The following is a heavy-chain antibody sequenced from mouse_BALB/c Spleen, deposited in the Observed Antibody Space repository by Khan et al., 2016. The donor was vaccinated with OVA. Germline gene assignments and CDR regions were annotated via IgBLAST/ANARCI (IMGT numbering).Heavy chain of an antibody. D-gene: IGHD1-1*01. CDR3: VRSYFYGSSTWFAF. CDR2: IDPSDSYT. CDR1: GYTFTSYW. Sequence: QVQLKQSGAELVKPGASVKLSCKASGYTFTSYWMHWVKQRPGQGLEWIGEIDPSDSYTNSNQKFKSKATLTVDKSSSTAYMQLSSLTSEDSAVSSCVRSYFYGSSTWFAFWGQGTLVTVSA. V-gene: IGHV1-69*02. J-gene: IGHJ3*01.